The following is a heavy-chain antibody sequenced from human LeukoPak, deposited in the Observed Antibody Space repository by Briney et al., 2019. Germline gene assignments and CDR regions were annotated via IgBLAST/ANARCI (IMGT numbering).Heavy chain of an antibody. D-gene: IGHD6-19*01. CDR1: GFPRRKNY. V-gene: IGHV3-53*01. CDR2: IYIGCTT. J-gene: IGHJ4*02. Sequence: AGGSLRLSRAAPGFPRRKNYMRWGRQAPGKGLGWVSVIYIGCTTYYAHSVKGRFIISRDGSGNTLYLQMNSLRVEDTAVYFCAREIPLAGTFYFDNWGQGTLVTVSS. CDR3: AREIPLAGTFYFDN.